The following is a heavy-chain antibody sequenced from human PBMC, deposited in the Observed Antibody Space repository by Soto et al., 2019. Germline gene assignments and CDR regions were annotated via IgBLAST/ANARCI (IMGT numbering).Heavy chain of an antibody. V-gene: IGHV3-30-3*01. D-gene: IGHD3-22*01. J-gene: IGHJ6*02. CDR2: ISYDGSNK. Sequence: GGSLRLSCAASGFTFSSYAMHWVRQAPGKGLEWVAVISYDGSNKYYADSVKGRFTISRDNSKNTLYLQMNSLRAEDTAVYYCARDHPYYYDSSGVRYYGMDVWGQGTTVTVYS. CDR3: ARDHPYYYDSSGVRYYGMDV. CDR1: GFTFSSYA.